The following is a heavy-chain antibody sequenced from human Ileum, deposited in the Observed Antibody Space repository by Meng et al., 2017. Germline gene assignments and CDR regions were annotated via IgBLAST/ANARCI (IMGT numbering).Heavy chain of an antibody. V-gene: IGHV6-1*01. Sequence: QVQLQQSGPGRVKHSQTLSLTCAISGDSVSPNSAAWNWIRQSPSRGLEWLGRTNYRSKWYNDYAVSVKSRITINPDTSKNQFSLQLNSVTPEDTAVYYCAKDGTSGSYLGLYYWGQGTLVTVSS. CDR2: TNYRSKWYN. CDR3: AKDGTSGSYLGLYY. J-gene: IGHJ4*02. D-gene: IGHD1-26*01. CDR1: GDSVSPNSAA.